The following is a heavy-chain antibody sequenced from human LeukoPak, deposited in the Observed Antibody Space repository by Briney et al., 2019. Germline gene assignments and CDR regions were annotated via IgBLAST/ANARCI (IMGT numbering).Heavy chain of an antibody. D-gene: IGHD3-22*01. CDR1: GGSFSGYY. CDR3: ARGSNYYDTSGYYSRKVTDAFDI. Sequence: SETLSLTCAVYGGSFSGYYWSWIRQPPGKGLEWIGEINHSGSINYNPSLESRLTISVDRSKNQFSLNLRSVTAADTAVYYCARGSNYYDTSGYYSRKVTDAFDIWGQGTMVTVSS. CDR2: INHSGSI. V-gene: IGHV4-34*01. J-gene: IGHJ3*02.